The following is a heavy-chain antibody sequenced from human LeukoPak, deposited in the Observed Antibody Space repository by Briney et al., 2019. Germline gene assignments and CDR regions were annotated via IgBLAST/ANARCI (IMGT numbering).Heavy chain of an antibody. Sequence: PSQTLSLTCAVSGSSISSGGYSWSWIRQPPGKGLEWIGYIYHSGSTYYNPSLKSRVTISVDRSKNQFSLKLSSVTAADTAVYYCARNHYYDSSGYYVNSFDPWGQGTLVTVSS. J-gene: IGHJ5*02. CDR3: ARNHYYDSSGYYVNSFDP. V-gene: IGHV4-30-2*01. D-gene: IGHD3-22*01. CDR2: IYHSGST. CDR1: GSSISSGGYS.